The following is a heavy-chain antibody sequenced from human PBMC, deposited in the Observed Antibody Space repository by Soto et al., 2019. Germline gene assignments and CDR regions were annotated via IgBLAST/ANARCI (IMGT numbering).Heavy chain of an antibody. D-gene: IGHD2-2*01. J-gene: IGHJ5*02. CDR1: GGSFSGYY. CDR3: ARGARVPAAMYWFDP. CDR2: INHSGST. V-gene: IGHV4-34*01. Sequence: SETLSLTCAVYGGSFSGYYWSWIRQPPGKGLEWIGEINHSGSTNYNPSLKSRVTISVDTSKNQFSLKLSSVTAADTAVYYCARGARVPAAMYWFDPWGQGTLVTVSS.